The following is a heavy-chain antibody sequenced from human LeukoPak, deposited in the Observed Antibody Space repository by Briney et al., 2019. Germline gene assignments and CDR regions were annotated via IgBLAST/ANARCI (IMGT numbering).Heavy chain of an antibody. CDR2: IYTSGST. V-gene: IGHV4-61*02. Sequence: RSQTLSLTCTVSGGSISSGSYYWSWIRQPAGKGLEWIGRIYTSGSTNYNPSLKSRVTISVDTSKNQFSLKLSSVTAADTAVYYCARDSSSSSRSRWFDPWGQGTLVTVSS. CDR1: GGSISSGSYY. D-gene: IGHD6-6*01. CDR3: ARDSSSSSRSRWFDP. J-gene: IGHJ5*02.